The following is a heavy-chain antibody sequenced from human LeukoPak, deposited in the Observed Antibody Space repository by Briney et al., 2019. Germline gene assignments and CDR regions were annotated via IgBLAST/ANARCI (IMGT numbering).Heavy chain of an antibody. CDR2: ISSSSSYI. Sequence: GRSLRLSCAASGFTFSSYGMHWVRQAPGKGLEWVSSISSSSSYIYYADSVKGRFTISRDNAKNSLYLQMNSLRAEDTAVYYCAREEYGDSPGDWGQGTLVTVSS. CDR3: AREEYGDSPGD. V-gene: IGHV3-21*01. J-gene: IGHJ4*02. CDR1: GFTFSSYG. D-gene: IGHD4-17*01.